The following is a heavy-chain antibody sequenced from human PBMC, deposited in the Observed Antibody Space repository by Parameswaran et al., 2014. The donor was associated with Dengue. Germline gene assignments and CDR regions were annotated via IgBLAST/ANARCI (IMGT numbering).Heavy chain of an antibody. V-gene: IGHV4-61*07. CDR3: ARHIVVVTAMKGRAFDI. Sequence: WIRQPPGKGLEWIGYIYYSGSTNYNPSLKSRVTISVDTSKNQFSLKLSSVTAADTAVYYCARHIVVVTAMKGRAFDIWGQGTMVTVSS. CDR2: IYYSGST. J-gene: IGHJ3*02. D-gene: IGHD2-21*02.